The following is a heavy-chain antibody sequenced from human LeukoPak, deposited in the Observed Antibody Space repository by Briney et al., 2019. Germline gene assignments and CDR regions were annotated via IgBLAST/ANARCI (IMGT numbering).Heavy chain of an antibody. D-gene: IGHD1-26*01. CDR1: GFTFSDYW. J-gene: IGHJ4*02. CDR3: ARVGTWELQRVFDY. CDR2: INRGGNEV. V-gene: IGHV3-7*01. Sequence: GGSLRLSCAPSGFTFSDYWMTWVRQVPGKGLEWVANINRGGNEVHYVDSVKGRFTISRDNAKNSLYLQLDSLRVEDTAVYCCARVGTWELQRVFDYWGQGTLVTVSS.